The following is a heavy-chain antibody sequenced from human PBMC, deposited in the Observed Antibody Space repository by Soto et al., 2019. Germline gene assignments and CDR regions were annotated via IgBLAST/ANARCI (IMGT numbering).Heavy chain of an antibody. CDR1: GDSIGTGGYY. V-gene: IGHV4-31*03. Sequence: QVQLQESGPGLVKPSQTLSLTCTVSGDSIGTGGYYWDWIRQHPGKGPEWIGYIHYSGNTYYNPSLKSRLTISLDTSKKQFALLLSSVPAADTAVYYCATNHDDISGRTPLLFDSWGQGTLVTVSS. CDR3: ATNHDDISGRTPLLFDS. J-gene: IGHJ4*02. D-gene: IGHD3-22*01. CDR2: IHYSGNT.